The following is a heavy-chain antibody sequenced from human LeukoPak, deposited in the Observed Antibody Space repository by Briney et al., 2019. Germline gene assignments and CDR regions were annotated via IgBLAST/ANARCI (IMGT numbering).Heavy chain of an antibody. J-gene: IGHJ4*02. CDR2: IYYSGST. CDR3: ARVPEDGYIDY. V-gene: IGHV4-39*07. CDR1: GGSISSSSYY. D-gene: IGHD2-15*01. Sequence: SETLSLTCTVSGGSISSSSYYWGWIRQPPGKGLEWIGSIYYSGSTYYNPSLKSRVTISVDTSKNQFSLKLSSVTAADTAVYYCARVPEDGYIDYWGQGTLVTVSS.